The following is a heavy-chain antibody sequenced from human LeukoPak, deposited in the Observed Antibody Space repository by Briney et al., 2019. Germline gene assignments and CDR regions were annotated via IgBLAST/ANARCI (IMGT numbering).Heavy chain of an antibody. CDR3: ARQGIYGGDIDY. Sequence: SETLSLTCAVYGGSFSGYYWSWIRQPPGKGLEWIGEINHSGSTNYNPSLKSRVTISVDTSKNQFSLKLSSVTAADTAVYYCARQGIYGGDIDYWGQGTLVTVSS. CDR2: INHSGST. CDR1: GGSFSGYY. V-gene: IGHV4-34*01. J-gene: IGHJ4*02. D-gene: IGHD2-21*02.